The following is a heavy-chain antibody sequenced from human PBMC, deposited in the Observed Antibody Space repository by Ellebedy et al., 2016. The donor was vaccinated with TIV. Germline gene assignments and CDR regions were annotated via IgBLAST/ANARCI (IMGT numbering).Heavy chain of an antibody. V-gene: IGHV3-33*01. CDR2: VWYHGTNK. CDR3: ARGGRCGAPRYIDV. Sequence: GESLKISXAASGFTFNIYGMHWVRQAPGKGLEWVAVVWYHGTNKYYTDSLKGRFTISRDSSQNTLYLQMDSLRAEDTAVYYCARGGRCGAPRYIDVWGKGTTVIVSS. J-gene: IGHJ6*03. CDR1: GFTFNIYG. D-gene: IGHD2-21*01.